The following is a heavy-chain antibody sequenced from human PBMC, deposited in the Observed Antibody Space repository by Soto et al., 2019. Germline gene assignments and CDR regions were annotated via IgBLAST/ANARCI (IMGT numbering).Heavy chain of an antibody. J-gene: IGHJ3*02. CDR3: ARDPQQTKAARNPEGAFDI. CDR1: GGTFSSYA. CDR2: IIPIFGTA. Sequence: QVQLVQSGAEVKKPGSSVKVSCKASGGTFSSYAISWVRQAPGQGLEWMGGIIPIFGTANYAQKFQGRVKITAEESTSTAYMERSSLRSEDTAVYYCARDPQQTKAARNPEGAFDIWGQGTMVTVSS. V-gene: IGHV1-69*01. D-gene: IGHD6-6*01.